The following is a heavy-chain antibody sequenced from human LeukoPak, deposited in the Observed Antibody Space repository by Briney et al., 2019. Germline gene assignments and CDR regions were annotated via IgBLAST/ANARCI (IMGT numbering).Heavy chain of an antibody. CDR2: IHYSGST. CDR3: ARHQAQQLVRGWYFDL. J-gene: IGHJ2*01. CDR1: GGSISTSSYY. D-gene: IGHD6-6*01. Sequence: PSETLSLTCTVSGGSISTSSYYWSWIRQPPGKGLEWIGYIHYSGSTNYNPSLKSRVTISVDTSKNQFSLKLSSVTAADTAVYYCARHQAQQLVRGWYFDLWGRGTLVTVSS. V-gene: IGHV4-61*05.